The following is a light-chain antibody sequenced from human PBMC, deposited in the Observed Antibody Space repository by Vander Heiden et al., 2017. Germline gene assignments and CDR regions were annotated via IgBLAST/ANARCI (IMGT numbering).Light chain of an antibody. CDR2: GAS. V-gene: IGKV3D-15*01. CDR1: QDVSND. J-gene: IGKJ4*01. Sequence: PCTLSASAGDRVIITCRASQDVSNDLDWYQQKPGKAPKLLIYGASNRATGVPARFSGSGSGTDFTLTISSLDSEDFAVYYCLQRYNYPFTFGGGTKVEIK. CDR3: LQRYNYPFT.